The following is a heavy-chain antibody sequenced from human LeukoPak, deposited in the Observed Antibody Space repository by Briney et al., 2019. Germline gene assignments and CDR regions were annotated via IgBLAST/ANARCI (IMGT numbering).Heavy chain of an antibody. CDR2: INHSGSA. V-gene: IGHV4-34*01. CDR3: ARSLASRYYYYGMDG. CDR1: GGSFSGYY. D-gene: IGHD3-16*02. J-gene: IGHJ6*02. Sequence: SETLSLTCAVYGGSFSGYYWSWIRQPPGKGLEWIGEINHSGSANYNPSLKSRVTISVDTSKNQFSPKLSSVTAADTAVYYCARSLASRYYYYGMDGWGQGTTVTVSS.